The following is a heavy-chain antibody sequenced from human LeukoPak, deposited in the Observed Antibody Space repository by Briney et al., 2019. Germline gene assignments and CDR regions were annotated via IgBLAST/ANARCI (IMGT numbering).Heavy chain of an antibody. CDR1: GGSISSSSYY. CDR3: ARHPLYSNYRHMDV. D-gene: IGHD4-11*01. V-gene: IGHV4-39*01. CDR2: IYYSGST. J-gene: IGHJ6*03. Sequence: PSETLSLTCTVPGGSISSSSYYWGWIRQPPGKGLEWIGSIYYSGSTYYNPSLRSRVTISVDTSKNQFSLKLSSVTAADTAVYYCARHPLYSNYRHMDVWGKGTTVTVSS.